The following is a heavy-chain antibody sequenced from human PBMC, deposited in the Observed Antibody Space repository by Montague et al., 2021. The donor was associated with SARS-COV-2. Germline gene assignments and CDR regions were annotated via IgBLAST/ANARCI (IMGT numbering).Heavy chain of an antibody. V-gene: IGHV3-23*01. J-gene: IGHJ6*02. D-gene: IGHD3-16*01. Sequence: SLRLSCAASGFSFAGYALSWVRLAPGQGLEWVSVISGGGASTYYGDSVQGRFTISRDNSKNTVYLQMNSLRAEDTAVYYCAKHSAFHPYYCDMHAWGQGTTVTVSS. CDR2: ISGGGAST. CDR3: AKHSAFHPYYCDMHA. CDR1: GFSFAGYA.